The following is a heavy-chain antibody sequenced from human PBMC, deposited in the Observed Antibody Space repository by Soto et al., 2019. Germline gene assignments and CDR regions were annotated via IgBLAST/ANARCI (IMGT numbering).Heavy chain of an antibody. CDR3: ARRYLQSGYTSSWVFDY. D-gene: IGHD6-13*01. CDR2: LYYSGST. Sequence: QVQLRESCPGLVKPSQTLSLTCTVSGGAINSGGYYWNWIRQHPGKGMEWIGYLYYSGSTYYNPCLRSRVIISANTSENHFSLKLSSVTAADTAVYFCARRYLQSGYTSSWVFDYWGQGTLVNVSS. V-gene: IGHV4-31*03. J-gene: IGHJ4*02. CDR1: GGAINSGGYY.